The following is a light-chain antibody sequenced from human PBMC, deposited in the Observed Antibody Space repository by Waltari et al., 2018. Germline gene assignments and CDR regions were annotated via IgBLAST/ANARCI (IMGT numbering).Light chain of an antibody. CDR3: QQYNDWPPTWT. J-gene: IGKJ1*01. Sequence: EIAMTQSPATLSVSQGERATLSCRASQSLGSNLAWYQQKPVQAPRLLIYAASTRATGIPARFSGSGSGTEFTLTISSLQSEDFAIYYCQQYNDWPPTWTFGPGTKVEIK. CDR2: AAS. CDR1: QSLGSN. V-gene: IGKV3-15*01.